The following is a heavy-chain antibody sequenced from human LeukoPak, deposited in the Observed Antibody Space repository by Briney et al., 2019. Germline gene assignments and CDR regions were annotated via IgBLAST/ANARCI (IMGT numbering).Heavy chain of an antibody. Sequence: PGGSLRLSCEASGFTFRSYAMNWVRQAPGKGLEWFSVISGSGDGTHYADSVKGRFTISRDNSKNTLYLQMNSLRVEDTAVYSCAKAPGFTVVTSFDWWGQGTLVTVSS. J-gene: IGHJ4*02. V-gene: IGHV3-23*01. CDR2: ISGSGDGT. D-gene: IGHD4-23*01. CDR3: AKAPGFTVVTSFDW. CDR1: GFTFRSYA.